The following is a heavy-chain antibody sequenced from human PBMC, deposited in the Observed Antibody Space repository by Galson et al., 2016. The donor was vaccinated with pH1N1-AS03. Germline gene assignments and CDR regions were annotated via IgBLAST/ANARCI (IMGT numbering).Heavy chain of an antibody. CDR2: MYYTGTA. Sequence: SETLSLTCTVSGGSIRGSSDYWGWIRQPPGKGLEWIGNMYYTGTAFYNPSLKSRVTISIDTSNNQFSLKLTSVTAADTAVYYCAVFKPGYTSGEGSIDYWGQGSVVTVSS. CDR1: GGSIRGSSDY. V-gene: IGHV4-39*07. CDR3: AVFKPGYTSGEGSIDY. D-gene: IGHD5-18*01. J-gene: IGHJ4*02.